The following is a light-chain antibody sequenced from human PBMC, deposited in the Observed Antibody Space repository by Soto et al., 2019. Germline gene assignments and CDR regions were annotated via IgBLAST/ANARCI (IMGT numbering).Light chain of an antibody. CDR3: QQSYSSPPT. V-gene: IGKV1-39*01. Sequence: DVQMTQTTSSLSASVEDRVIITCRASQSISNHLNWYQQKPGKAPKLLIFAASSLQSGVPSRFSGSRSGPDFTLTISSLQPEDFATYYCQQSYSSPPTFCQGTNVDI. CDR2: AAS. J-gene: IGKJ1*01. CDR1: QSISNH.